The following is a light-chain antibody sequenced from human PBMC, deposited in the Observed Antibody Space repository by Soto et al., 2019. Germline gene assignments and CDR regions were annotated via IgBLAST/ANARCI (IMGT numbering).Light chain of an antibody. Sequence: ETVLTQSPGTLSLSPGERATLSCRASQSVSSHLAWYQQKPGQAPRLLIYGASSRATGIPDRFSGSGSGTDFTLTISRLEPEDFAVYYCQQYGSSPTWTFGQGTKVDIK. J-gene: IGKJ1*01. CDR3: QQYGSSPTWT. V-gene: IGKV3-20*01. CDR2: GAS. CDR1: QSVSSH.